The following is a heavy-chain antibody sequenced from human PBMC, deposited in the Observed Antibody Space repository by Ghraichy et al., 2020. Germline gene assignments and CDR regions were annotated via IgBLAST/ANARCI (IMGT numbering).Heavy chain of an antibody. J-gene: IGHJ6*02. CDR3: AKLGGAYADDYSYGMDV. CDR2: ISNSGTYI. D-gene: IGHD2-21*01. V-gene: IGHV3-23*01. CDR1: GFTFSSYA. Sequence: GGSLRLSCAPSGFTFSSYAMSWVRQAPGKGLEWVSAISNSGTYIYYADSVKGRFTISRDNSKNTLYLQMSSLRAEDTAVYYCAKLGGAYADDYSYGMDVWGQGTTVTVS.